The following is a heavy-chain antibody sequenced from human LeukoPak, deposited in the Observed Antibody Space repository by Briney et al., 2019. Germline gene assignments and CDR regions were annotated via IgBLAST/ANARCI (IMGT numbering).Heavy chain of an antibody. V-gene: IGHV4-30-2*01. CDR3: ASSYGGNPGDFDY. J-gene: IGHJ4*02. Sequence: SETLSLTCAVSGGSISSGGYSWSWIRQPPGKGLEWIGYIYHSGSTYYNPSLKSRVTISVDRSKNQFSLKLSSVTAADTAVYYCASSYGGNPGDFDYWGQGTLVTVSS. D-gene: IGHD4-17*01. CDR1: GGSISSGGYS. CDR2: IYHSGST.